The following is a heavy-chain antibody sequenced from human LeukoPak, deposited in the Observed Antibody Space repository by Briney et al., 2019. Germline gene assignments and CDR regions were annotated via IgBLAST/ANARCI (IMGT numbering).Heavy chain of an antibody. J-gene: IGHJ4*02. V-gene: IGHV4-39*01. CDR2: IYYSGST. D-gene: IGHD2-2*01. CDR1: GCSISSSRYY. CDR3: ARHASTSLFDY. Sequence: PSEALSLTCSVSGCSISSSRYYWGWVRQPPGKGLEWIGTIYYSGSTYYNPSLKSRVTVSVDTSKNQFSLKLSSVTAADTAVYYCARHASTSLFDYWGQGTLVTVSS.